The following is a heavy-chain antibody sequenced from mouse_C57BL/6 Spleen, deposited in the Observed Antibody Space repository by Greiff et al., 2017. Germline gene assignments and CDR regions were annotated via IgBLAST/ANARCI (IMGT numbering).Heavy chain of an antibody. V-gene: IGHV1-47*01. CDR3: ARPGYYGSSFDY. J-gene: IGHJ2*01. Sequence: VNVVESGAELVKPGASVKMSCKASGYTFTTYPIEWMKQNHGKSLEWIGNFHPYNDDTKYNEKFKGKATLTVEKSSSKVYLELSRLTSDDSAVYYCARPGYYGSSFDYWGQGTTLTVSS. CDR2: FHPYNDDT. D-gene: IGHD1-1*01. CDR1: GYTFTTYP.